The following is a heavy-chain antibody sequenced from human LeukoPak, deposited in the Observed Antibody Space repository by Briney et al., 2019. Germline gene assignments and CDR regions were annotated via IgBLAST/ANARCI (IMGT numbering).Heavy chain of an antibody. Sequence: SQTLSLTRTVSGGSISSGGHYWSWIRQRPGKGLEWIGYINYSGSTYYNPSLRSRVSTSLDTSQNHFSLRLSSVTAADTAVYYCARDEAIFGAGYYYGMDVWGQGTTVTVSS. V-gene: IGHV4-31*03. J-gene: IGHJ6*02. CDR1: GGSISSGGHY. CDR3: ARDEAIFGAGYYYGMDV. CDR2: INYSGST. D-gene: IGHD3-3*01.